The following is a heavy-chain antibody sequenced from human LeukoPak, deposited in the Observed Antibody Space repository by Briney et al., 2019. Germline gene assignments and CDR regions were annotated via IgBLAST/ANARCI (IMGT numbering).Heavy chain of an antibody. Sequence: PSETLSLTCTVSGGSISSGSYYWSWIRQPAGKGLEWIGRIYTSGSTNYNPSLKSRVTISVDTSKNQFSLKLSSVTAADTAVYYCAREYYYDSSGYYYYYYYYMDVWGKGTTVTISS. CDR3: AREYYYDSSGYYYYYYYYMDV. CDR2: IYTSGST. CDR1: GGSISSGSYY. V-gene: IGHV4-61*02. D-gene: IGHD3-22*01. J-gene: IGHJ6*03.